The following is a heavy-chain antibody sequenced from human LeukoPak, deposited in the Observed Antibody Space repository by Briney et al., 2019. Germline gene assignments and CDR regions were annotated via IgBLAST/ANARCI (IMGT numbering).Heavy chain of an antibody. J-gene: IGHJ4*02. Sequence: PSETLSLTCAVYGGSFGGYYWSWIRQPPGKGLEWIGEINHSGSTNYNPSLKSRVTISVDTSKNQFSLKLSSVTAADTAVYYCARGRWNSFDYWGQGTLVTVSS. D-gene: IGHD1-7*01. V-gene: IGHV4-34*01. CDR2: INHSGST. CDR1: GGSFGGYY. CDR3: ARGRWNSFDY.